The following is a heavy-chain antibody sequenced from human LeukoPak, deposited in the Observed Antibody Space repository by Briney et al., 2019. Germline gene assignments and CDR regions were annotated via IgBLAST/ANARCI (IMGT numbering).Heavy chain of an antibody. J-gene: IGHJ4*02. D-gene: IGHD4-17*01. CDR1: GFSFSTYA. V-gene: IGHV3-23*01. Sequence: GGSLRLSCAASGFSFSTYAMSWVRQAPEKGLEWVSGISGSGGSTYHADSVKGRFTISRDNSKNTLYLQMNSLRAEDTAVYYCAKFSGYYGDSTFDYWGQGTLVTVSS. CDR2: ISGSGGST. CDR3: AKFSGYYGDSTFDY.